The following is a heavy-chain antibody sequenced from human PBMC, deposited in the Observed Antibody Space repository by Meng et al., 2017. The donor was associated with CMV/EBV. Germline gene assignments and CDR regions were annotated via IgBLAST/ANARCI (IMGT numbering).Heavy chain of an antibody. CDR2: IKEDGSAK. CDR1: GFTFSSYW. D-gene: IGHD1-26*01. CDR3: ARGHISGNYPY. J-gene: IGHJ4*02. V-gene: IGHV3-7*01. Sequence: GGSLRLSCAASGFTFSSYWMTWVRRAPGKGLEWVANIKEDGSAKYYVDSVKGRFTISRDNAKNSLYLQMNSLRAEDTAVYYCARGHISGNYPYWGQGTLVTVSS.